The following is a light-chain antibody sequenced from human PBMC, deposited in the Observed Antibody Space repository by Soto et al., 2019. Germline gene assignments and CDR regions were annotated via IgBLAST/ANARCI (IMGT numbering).Light chain of an antibody. V-gene: IGKV3-20*01. J-gene: IGKJ1*01. CDR3: QQYRDLPQT. CDR2: NSS. CDR1: QSVRSNY. Sequence: ETVLTQSPGTLSLSPGERATLSCRASQSVRSNYLAWYQQKPGQAPRLLIYNSSTRATGIPDRFSGSGSGTDFTLTISRPAPEDFALYYCQQYRDLPQTFGQGTKVEMK.